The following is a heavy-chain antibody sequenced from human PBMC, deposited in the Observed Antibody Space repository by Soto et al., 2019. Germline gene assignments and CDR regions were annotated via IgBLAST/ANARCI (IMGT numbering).Heavy chain of an antibody. J-gene: IGHJ4*02. CDR1: GGSISRGFYY. Sequence: QVQLQESGPGLVKPSQTLSLTCTVSGGSISRGFYYWSWIRQNPGKGLEWIGSTYHSGSTYYNPSLQSRVIISLDTTKNQFSLNLISVTAADTAVYYCACGGYSGNYYFDYWGQGTLVTVSS. CDR3: ACGGYSGNYYFDY. V-gene: IGHV4-31*03. CDR2: TYHSGST. D-gene: IGHD5-12*01.